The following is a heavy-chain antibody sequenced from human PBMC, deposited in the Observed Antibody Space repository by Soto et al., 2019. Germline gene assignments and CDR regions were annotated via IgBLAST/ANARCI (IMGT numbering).Heavy chain of an antibody. V-gene: IGHV4-59*01. Sequence: SETLSLTCTVSGGSISSYYWSWIRQPPGKGLEWIGYIYYSGSTNYNPSLKSRVTISVDTSKNQFSLKLSSVTAADTAVYYCARYTYCSSTSCRSFDYWGQGTLVTVSS. CDR3: ARYTYCSSTSCRSFDY. CDR1: GGSISSYY. CDR2: IYYSGST. J-gene: IGHJ4*02. D-gene: IGHD2-2*01.